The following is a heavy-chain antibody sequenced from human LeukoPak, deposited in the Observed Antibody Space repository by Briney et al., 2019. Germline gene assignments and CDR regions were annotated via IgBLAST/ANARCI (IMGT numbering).Heavy chain of an antibody. Sequence: ASVKVSCKASGYIFTSYAMNWVRQARGQGLEWMGWINTKTGNPTYAQGFTGRFVFSVDTSVSTAYLQWSSLKASDTAMYYCARLFILTTGWFDPWGQGTLVTVSS. CDR1: GYIFTSYA. CDR2: INTKTGNP. J-gene: IGHJ5*02. CDR3: ARLFILTTGWFDP. V-gene: IGHV7-4-1*02. D-gene: IGHD1-1*01.